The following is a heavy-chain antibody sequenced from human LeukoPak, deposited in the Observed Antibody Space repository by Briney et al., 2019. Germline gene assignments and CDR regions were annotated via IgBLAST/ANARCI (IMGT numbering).Heavy chain of an antibody. Sequence: PEGSLRLSCAASGFTFSSYAMSWVRQAPGKGLEWVSAISGSGGSTYYADSVKGRFTISRDNSKNTLYLQMNSLRAEDTAVYYCAKTGRPMVRGVIDYWGQGTLVTVSS. D-gene: IGHD3-10*01. CDR3: AKTGRPMVRGVIDY. J-gene: IGHJ4*02. CDR1: GFTFSSYA. CDR2: ISGSGGST. V-gene: IGHV3-23*01.